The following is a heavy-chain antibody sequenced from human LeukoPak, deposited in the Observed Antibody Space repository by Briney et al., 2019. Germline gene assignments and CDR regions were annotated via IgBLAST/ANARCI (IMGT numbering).Heavy chain of an antibody. CDR2: INHSGST. Sequence: SSETLSLTCAVYGGSFSGYYWSWIRQPPGKGLEWIGEINHSGSTNYNPSLKSRVTISVDTSKNQFSLKLSSVTAADTAVYYCVRDSGSGSYSLDFDYWGQGTLVTVSS. D-gene: IGHD3-10*01. V-gene: IGHV4-34*01. CDR3: VRDSGSGSYSLDFDY. J-gene: IGHJ4*02. CDR1: GGSFSGYY.